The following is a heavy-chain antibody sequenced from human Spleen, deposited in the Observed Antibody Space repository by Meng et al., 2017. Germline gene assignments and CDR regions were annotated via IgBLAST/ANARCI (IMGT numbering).Heavy chain of an antibody. CDR1: GYTFTSNY. CDR3: ARMRSGFDIEY. V-gene: IGHV1-46*01. J-gene: IGHJ4*02. Sequence: HVQRVPSGAEVKKPGASVKVSCKASGYTFTSNYMDWVRQAPGQGLEWMGIINPSGGSTSYAQKFQGRVTMTRSTSISTAHMELSSLRSEDTAVYYCARMRSGFDIEYWGQGTLVTVSS. D-gene: IGHD3-3*01. CDR2: INPSGGST.